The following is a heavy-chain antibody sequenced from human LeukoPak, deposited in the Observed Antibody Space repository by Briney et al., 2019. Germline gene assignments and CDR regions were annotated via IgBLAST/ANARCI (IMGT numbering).Heavy chain of an antibody. CDR3: ARGGGSGSYPFPNWAYYMDV. V-gene: IGHV4-39*07. D-gene: IGHD1-26*01. Sequence: PSETLSLTCTVSGGSISSSSYYWGWIRQPPGKGLEWIGSIYYSGSTYYNPSLKSRVTISVDTSKNQFSLKLSSVTAADTAVYYCARGGGSGSYPFPNWAYYMDVWGKGTTVTVSS. CDR2: IYYSGST. J-gene: IGHJ6*03. CDR1: GGSISSSSYY.